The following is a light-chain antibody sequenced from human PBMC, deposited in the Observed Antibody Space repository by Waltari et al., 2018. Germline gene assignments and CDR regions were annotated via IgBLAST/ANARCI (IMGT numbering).Light chain of an antibody. CDR2: GAS. CDR3: EQYHSVPFT. V-gene: IGKV4-1*01. Sequence: DIVMTQSPDAPAVSLGERGALSRTLSPNVVFNSNNKNHIAWYQKKPGQPPKLLIYGASTRDAAVPDRFSGSGSEADFTLTSSSLQPEDVEVYDCEQYHSVPFTFGGGTKV. J-gene: IGKJ4*01. CDR1: PNVVFNSNNKNH.